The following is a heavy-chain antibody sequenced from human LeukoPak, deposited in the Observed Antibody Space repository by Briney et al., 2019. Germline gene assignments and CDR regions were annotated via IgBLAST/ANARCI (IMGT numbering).Heavy chain of an antibody. Sequence: SETLSLTCAVSGGSISSGGYSWSWIRQPPGKGLEWIGYIYYSGSTYYNPSLKSRVTISVDTSKNQFSLKLSSVTAADTAAYYCARDRPVYDILTGYFHTYYFDYWGQGTLVTVSS. J-gene: IGHJ4*02. CDR1: GGSISSGGYS. CDR2: IYYSGST. CDR3: ARDRPVYDILTGYFHTYYFDY. D-gene: IGHD3-9*01. V-gene: IGHV4-30-4*07.